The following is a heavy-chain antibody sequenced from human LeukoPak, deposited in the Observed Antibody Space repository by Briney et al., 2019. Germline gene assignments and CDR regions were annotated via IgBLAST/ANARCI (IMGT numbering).Heavy chain of an antibody. CDR2: IKQDGSGK. CDR1: GFTFSSYW. J-gene: IGHJ4*02. D-gene: IGHD3-3*01. V-gene: IGHV3-7*01. CDR3: ARDAPPPYYDFWSGYYKGGNFDY. Sequence: PGGSLRLSCAASGFTFSSYWMSWIRQAPGKGLEWVANIKQDGSGKYYVDSVKGRFTISRDNAKNSLYLQMNSLRAEDTAVYYCARDAPPPYYDFWSGYYKGGNFDYWGQGTLVTVSS.